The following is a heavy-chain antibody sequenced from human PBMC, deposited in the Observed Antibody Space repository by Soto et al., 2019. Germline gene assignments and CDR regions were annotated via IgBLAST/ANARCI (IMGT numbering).Heavy chain of an antibody. Sequence: PSETLSLTCTVSGGSIDTYYWSWIRQPPGKGLEWIGYIYYSGSTNYNPSLKSRVTISVDTSKNQFSLKLSSVTAADTAVYYCARHRGRSGYFDYWGQGTLVTVSS. CDR1: GGSIDTYY. V-gene: IGHV4-59*08. CDR3: ARHRGRSGYFDY. J-gene: IGHJ4*02. CDR2: IYYSGST. D-gene: IGHD3-22*01.